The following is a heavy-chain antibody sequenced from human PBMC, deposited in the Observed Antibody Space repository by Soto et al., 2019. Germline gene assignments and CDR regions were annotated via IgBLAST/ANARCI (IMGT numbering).Heavy chain of an antibody. V-gene: IGHV1-3*01. CDR3: ARGLNGYLYYFDY. J-gene: IGHJ4*02. CDR2: INAGNGNT. Sequence: ASVKVSCKASGYTFTSYAMHWVRQAPGQRLEWMGWINAGNGNTKYSQKFQGRVTITRDTSANTAYMELSSLRSEDTAVYYCARGLNGYLYYFDYWGQGALVTVSS. D-gene: IGHD5-18*01. CDR1: GYTFTSYA.